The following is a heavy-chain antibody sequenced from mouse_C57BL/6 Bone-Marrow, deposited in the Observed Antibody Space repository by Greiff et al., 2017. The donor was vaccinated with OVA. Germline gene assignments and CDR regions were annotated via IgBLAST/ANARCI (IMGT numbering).Heavy chain of an antibody. CDR3: ARKGTLTVYFDY. J-gene: IGHJ2*01. CDR1: GYTFTSYG. V-gene: IGHV1-81*01. D-gene: IGHD4-1*01. CDR2: IYPRSGNT. Sequence: QVQLKQSGAELARPGASVKLSCKASGYTFTSYGISWVKQRTGQGLEWIGEIYPRSGNTYYNEKFKGKATLTADKSSSTAYMELRSLTSEDSAVYFCARKGTLTVYFDYWGQGTTLTVSS.